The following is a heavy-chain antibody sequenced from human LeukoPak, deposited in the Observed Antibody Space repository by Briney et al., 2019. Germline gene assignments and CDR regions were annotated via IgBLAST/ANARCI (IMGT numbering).Heavy chain of an antibody. V-gene: IGHV4-59*08. CDR1: GGSISSYY. CDR2: IYYSGST. Sequence: SQTLSLTCTVSGGSISSYYWSWIRQPPGKGLEWIGYIYYSGSTDYNPSLKSRVTMSVDTSKNQFSLKVSSVTAADTAVYYCARHDRASYYFDYWGQGTLVTVSS. J-gene: IGHJ4*02. CDR3: ARHDRASYYFDY. D-gene: IGHD3-16*01.